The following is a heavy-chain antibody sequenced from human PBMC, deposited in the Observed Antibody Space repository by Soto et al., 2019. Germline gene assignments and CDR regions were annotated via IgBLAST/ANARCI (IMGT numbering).Heavy chain of an antibody. V-gene: IGHV1-24*01. D-gene: IGHD3-9*01. CDR2: FDPEDGET. CDR3: ATAADILTGYPFDY. CDR1: GYTLTELC. Sequence: ASVKVSCKVSGYTLTELCMHWVRQAPGKGLEWMGGFDPEDGETIYAQKFQGRVTMTEDTSTDTAYMELSSLRSEDTAVYYCATAADILTGYPFDYWGQGTLVTVSS. J-gene: IGHJ4*02.